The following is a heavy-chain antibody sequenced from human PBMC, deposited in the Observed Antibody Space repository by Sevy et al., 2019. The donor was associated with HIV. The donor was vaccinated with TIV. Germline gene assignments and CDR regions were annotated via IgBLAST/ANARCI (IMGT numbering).Heavy chain of an antibody. CDR2: TYCRSKWSN. V-gene: IGHV6-1*01. D-gene: IGHD3-10*01. CDR3: ARVKRYHGSGSNPYYFDY. Sequence: SQTLSLTCAISGDSVSSNSAAWNWIRQSPSRGIEWLGRTYCRSKWSNDYAVSVKSRITINPDTSKNQFSLQLNSVTPEDTAVYYCARVKRYHGSGSNPYYFDYWGQGTLVTVSS. CDR1: GDSVSSNSAA. J-gene: IGHJ4*02.